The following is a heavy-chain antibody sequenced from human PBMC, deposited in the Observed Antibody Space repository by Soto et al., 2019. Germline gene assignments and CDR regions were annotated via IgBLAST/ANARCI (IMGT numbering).Heavy chain of an antibody. CDR1: GYTFHNFG. V-gene: IGHV1-18*01. Sequence: QVQLEQTGVEVKKPGASVKVTCKASGYTFHNFGISWVRQAPGQGLEWMGWISTYNDKTNYSQKFQGXVXLXKXXAKSTAVRKLRILGPDDTAVSYWARLRNSGYHTKFCYGIDVWGQGTTVTVCS. CDR2: ISTYNDKT. D-gene: IGHD5-12*01. J-gene: IGHJ6*02. CDR3: ARLRNSGYHTKFCYGIDV.